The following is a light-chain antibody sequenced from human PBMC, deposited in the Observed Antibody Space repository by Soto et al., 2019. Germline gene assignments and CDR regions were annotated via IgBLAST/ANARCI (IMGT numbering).Light chain of an antibody. CDR3: SSYTSSNTYV. Sequence: QSVLTQPASVSGSPGQSIAISFTVTSSDVGVYNCVSWYQQHPGKAPKLMIYNFSNGPSVFSYRFSGSKSGNTASLTISGXQAEDEDDYDCSSYTSSNTYVFGTGTKATVL. J-gene: IGLJ1*01. V-gene: IGLV2-14*03. CDR2: NFS. CDR1: SSDVGVYNC.